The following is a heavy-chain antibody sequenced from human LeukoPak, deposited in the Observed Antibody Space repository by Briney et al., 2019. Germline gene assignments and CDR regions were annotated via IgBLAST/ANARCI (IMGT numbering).Heavy chain of an antibody. CDR2: ISYDGSNK. D-gene: IGHD6-13*01. CDR1: GFTFSSYA. Sequence: GGSLRLSCAASGFTFSSYAMHWVRQAPGKGLEWVSVISYDGSNKYYADSVKGRFTISRDNSKNTLYLQMNSLRAEDTAVYYCARDWMYSSSWGDPVRGGFFDYWGQGTLVTVSS. CDR3: ARDWMYSSSWGDPVRGGFFDY. J-gene: IGHJ4*02. V-gene: IGHV3-30-3*01.